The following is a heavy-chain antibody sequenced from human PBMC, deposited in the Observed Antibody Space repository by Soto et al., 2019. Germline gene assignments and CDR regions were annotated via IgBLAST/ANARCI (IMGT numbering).Heavy chain of an antibody. J-gene: IGHJ5*02. CDR3: GRDLRDYYDSSGYYP. V-gene: IGHV4-59*01. Sequence: SETLSLTCTFSGGSISSYYWSLIRQPPGKGLEWIGYIYYSGSTNYNPSLKSRVTISVDTSKNQFSLKLSSVTAADTAVYYCGRDLRDYYDSSGYYPWGQGTLVTVS. D-gene: IGHD3-22*01. CDR1: GGSISSYY. CDR2: IYYSGST.